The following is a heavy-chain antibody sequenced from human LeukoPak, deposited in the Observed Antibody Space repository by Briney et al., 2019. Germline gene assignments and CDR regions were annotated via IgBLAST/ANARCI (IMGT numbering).Heavy chain of an antibody. CDR3: ARTGPNLPRDYYYYYMDV. CDR1: GGSISSGVYY. D-gene: IGHD1-14*01. V-gene: IGHV4-61*08. J-gene: IGHJ6*03. Sequence: PSQTLSLTCTVSGGSISSGVYYWSWIRQPPGKGLEWIGYIYYSGSTNYNPSLKSRVTISVDTSKNQFSLKLSSVTAADTAVYYCARTGPNLPRDYYYYYMDVWGKGTTVTVSS. CDR2: IYYSGST.